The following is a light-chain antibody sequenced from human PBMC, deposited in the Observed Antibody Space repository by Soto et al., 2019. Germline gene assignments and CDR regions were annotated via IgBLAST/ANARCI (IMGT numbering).Light chain of an antibody. CDR3: QQANSLPLS. Sequence: DIPMTQSPSSVSASVGDRVTITCRASQDISSWLAWYQQKPGKAPKLLIYSASRLQSGVPSRFSGSGSGTYFTLSISSLQPEDFATYYCQQANSLPLSFGGGTKVEIK. CDR1: QDISSW. CDR2: SAS. J-gene: IGKJ4*01. V-gene: IGKV1-12*01.